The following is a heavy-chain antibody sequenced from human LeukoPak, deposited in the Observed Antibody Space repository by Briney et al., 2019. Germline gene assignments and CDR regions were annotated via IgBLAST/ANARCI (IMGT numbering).Heavy chain of an antibody. D-gene: IGHD3-10*01. CDR1: GFVFSSYA. Sequence: RTGGSLRLSCAASGFVFSSYAMTWVRQAPGKGLEWISYISSDSGTIYYADSMKGRFTISRDNARNSLYLQMNSLRAEDTAVYYCARDKKGIDYWGQGTLVTVSS. J-gene: IGHJ4*02. CDR3: ARDKKGIDY. CDR2: ISSDSGTI. V-gene: IGHV3-48*01.